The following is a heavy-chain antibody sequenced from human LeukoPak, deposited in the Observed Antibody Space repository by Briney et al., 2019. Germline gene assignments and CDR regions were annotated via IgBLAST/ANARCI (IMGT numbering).Heavy chain of an antibody. CDR2: ICGSGGST. Sequence: GGSLRLSCAASGFTFSSYAMSWVPQAPGKAWEGVSAICGSGGSTYYADSVKGRFPISRDNSKNTLYLHMNSLRAEDTAVYYCARVIRRYFDRLSRNYGIDVWGQGTTVTVSS. D-gene: IGHD3-9*01. V-gene: IGHV3-23*01. CDR3: ARVIRRYFDRLSRNYGIDV. CDR1: GFTFSSYA. J-gene: IGHJ6*02.